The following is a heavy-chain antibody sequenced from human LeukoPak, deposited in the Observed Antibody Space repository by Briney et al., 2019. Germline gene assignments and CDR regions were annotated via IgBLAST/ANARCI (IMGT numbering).Heavy chain of an antibody. Sequence: ASVKVSCKASGYTFTSYGISWVRQAPGQGLEWMGWISAYNGKTNYAQKLQGRVTMTTDTSTSTAYMELRSLRSDDTAVYYCARVPAATTPLYYYYGMDVWGQGTTVTVSS. CDR3: ARVPAATTPLYYYYGMDV. J-gene: IGHJ6*02. D-gene: IGHD2-2*01. CDR1: GYTFTSYG. V-gene: IGHV1-18*01. CDR2: ISAYNGKT.